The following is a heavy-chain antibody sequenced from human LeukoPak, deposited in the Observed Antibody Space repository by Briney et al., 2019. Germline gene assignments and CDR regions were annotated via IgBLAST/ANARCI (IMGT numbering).Heavy chain of an antibody. J-gene: IGHJ4*02. CDR1: AFTFNTYW. CDR3: ARLTRIGLRFLEWSNEDFDY. CDR2: ISYDGSNK. V-gene: IGHV3-30-3*01. D-gene: IGHD3-3*01. Sequence: GGSLRLSCAASAFTFNTYWMHWVRQAPGKGLEWVAVISYDGSNKYYADSVKGRFTISRDNSKNTLYLQMNSLRAEDTAVYYCARLTRIGLRFLEWSNEDFDYWGQGTLVTVSS.